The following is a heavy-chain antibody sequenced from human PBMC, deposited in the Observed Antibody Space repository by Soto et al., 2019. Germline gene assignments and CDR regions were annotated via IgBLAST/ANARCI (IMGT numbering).Heavy chain of an antibody. Sequence: PWGSLILSCAASAFTFSSYTMIWVRQAPGKGLEWVSSISGSGSSIYYADSVKGRFSISRDNSKNTLYLQMTSLSAEDTALYDCAKDHWGRYSGQGTLVTLSS. V-gene: IGHV3-23*01. CDR1: AFTFSSYT. CDR2: ISGSGSSI. CDR3: AKDHWGRY. J-gene: IGHJ4*02. D-gene: IGHD3-16*01.